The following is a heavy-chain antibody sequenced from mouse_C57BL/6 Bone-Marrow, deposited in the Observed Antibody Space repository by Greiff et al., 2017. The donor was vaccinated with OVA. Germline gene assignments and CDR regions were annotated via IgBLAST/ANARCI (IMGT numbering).Heavy chain of an antibody. D-gene: IGHD2-3*01. Sequence: VQLQQSGAELVKPGASVKISCKASGYAFSSYWMNWVKQRPGKGLEWIGQIYPGDGDTNYNGKFKGKATLTADKSSSTAYMQLSSLTSEDSAVYFCARNRPYDGHYYYAMDYWGQGTSVTVSS. V-gene: IGHV1-80*01. CDR2: IYPGDGDT. CDR1: GYAFSSYW. CDR3: ARNRPYDGHYYYAMDY. J-gene: IGHJ4*01.